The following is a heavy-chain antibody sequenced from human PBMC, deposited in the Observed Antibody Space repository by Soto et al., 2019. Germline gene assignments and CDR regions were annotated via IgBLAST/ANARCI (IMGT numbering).Heavy chain of an antibody. J-gene: IGHJ4*02. CDR3: ARDWFGFDY. CDR1: GGSISSGGYY. CDR2: IYYSGST. D-gene: IGHD3-10*01. V-gene: IGHV4-31*03. Sequence: PSETLSLTCTVSGGSISSGGYYWSWVRQHPGKGLERIGSIYYSGSTYYNPSLKSRVTISVDTSKNQFSLKLSSVTAADTAVYYCARDWFGFDYWGQGTLVTVSS.